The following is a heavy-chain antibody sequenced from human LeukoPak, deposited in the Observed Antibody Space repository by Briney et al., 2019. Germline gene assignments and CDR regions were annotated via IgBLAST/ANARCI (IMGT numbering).Heavy chain of an antibody. J-gene: IGHJ4*02. D-gene: IGHD4-17*01. Sequence: ASVKVSCKASGYTFTSYGISWVRQAPGQGLEWMGWISAYNGNTNYAQKLQGRVTMTADTSTSTAYMELRSLRSDDPAVYYCARDAMFDYGDYGDFDYWGQGTLVTVSS. CDR2: ISAYNGNT. CDR3: ARDAMFDYGDYGDFDY. CDR1: GYTFTSYG. V-gene: IGHV1-18*01.